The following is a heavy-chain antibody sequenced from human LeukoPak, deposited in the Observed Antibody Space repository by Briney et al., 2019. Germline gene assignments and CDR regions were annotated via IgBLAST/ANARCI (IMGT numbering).Heavy chain of an antibody. J-gene: IGHJ3*02. Sequence: SETLSLTCTVSGGSISSSSYYWGWIRQPPGKGLEWIGSIYYSGSTNYNPSLKSRVTISVDTSKNQFSLKLSSVTAADTAVYYCARDVGIVGATDAFDIWGQGTMVTVSS. D-gene: IGHD1-26*01. CDR1: GGSISSSSYY. CDR2: IYYSGST. V-gene: IGHV4-39*07. CDR3: ARDVGIVGATDAFDI.